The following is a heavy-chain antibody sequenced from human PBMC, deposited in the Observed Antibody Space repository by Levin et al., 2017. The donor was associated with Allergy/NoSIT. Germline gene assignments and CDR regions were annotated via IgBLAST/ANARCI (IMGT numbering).Heavy chain of an antibody. D-gene: IGHD1-26*01. V-gene: IGHV4-59*01. CDR2: VYKSGGT. CDR3: ARDPSGSFFNWFDP. CDR1: GGSISSYY. J-gene: IGHJ5*02. Sequence: SQTLSLTCTVSGGSISSYYWSWIRQPPGKGLEWIGYVYKSGGTNYNPSLKSRVTISVDTSKNQFSLTLRSVTAADTAVYYCARDPSGSFFNWFDPWGQGTLVTVSS.